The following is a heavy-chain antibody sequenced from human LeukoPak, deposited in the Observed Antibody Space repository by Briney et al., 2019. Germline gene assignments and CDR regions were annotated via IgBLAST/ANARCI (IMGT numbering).Heavy chain of an antibody. Sequence: GGSLRLSCAASGFTFSSYGMHWVRQAPGKGLEWVAFIRYDGSNKYYADSVKGRFTISRGNSKNTLYLQMNSLRAEDTAVYYCAKDIEDRYGGVVTGGAFDIWGQGTMVTVSS. J-gene: IGHJ3*02. D-gene: IGHD2-21*02. CDR3: AKDIEDRYGGVVTGGAFDI. CDR1: GFTFSSYG. V-gene: IGHV3-30*02. CDR2: IRYDGSNK.